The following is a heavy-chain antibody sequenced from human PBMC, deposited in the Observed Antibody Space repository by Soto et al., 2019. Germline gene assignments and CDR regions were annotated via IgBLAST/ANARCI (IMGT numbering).Heavy chain of an antibody. CDR1: GVSFSTYY. CDR2: IYYSGSN. CDR3: ARDQGGHFDY. V-gene: IGHV4-59*01. D-gene: IGHD1-26*01. J-gene: IGHJ4*02. Sequence: QVQLQESGPGLVKPSETLSLTCTVSGVSFSTYYWSWIRQAPGKGLEWIGYIYYSGSNNYNPSLKRRVNMSVETSTNQLSMKLSSVTAADTAVYYCARDQGGHFDYWGQGTLVTVSS.